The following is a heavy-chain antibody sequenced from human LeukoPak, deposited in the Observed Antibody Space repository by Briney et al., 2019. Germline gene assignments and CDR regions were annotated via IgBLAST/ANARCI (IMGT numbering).Heavy chain of an antibody. CDR2: ISDDGSNK. Sequence: PGRSLRLSCAASGVTFSNYAMHWVRQAPGKGLEWVAVISDDGSNKYYADSVKGRFTISRDNSKNTLYLEMNSLRAEDTAVYYCARDPWGAVATGYFDYWGQGALVTVSS. V-gene: IGHV3-30*03. J-gene: IGHJ4*02. CDR1: GVTFSNYA. CDR3: ARDPWGAVATGYFDY. D-gene: IGHD6-19*01.